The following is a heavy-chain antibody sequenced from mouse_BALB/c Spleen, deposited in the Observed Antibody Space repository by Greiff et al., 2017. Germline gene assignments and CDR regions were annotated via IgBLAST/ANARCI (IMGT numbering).Heavy chain of an antibody. CDR2: ISYSGST. D-gene: IGHD2-1*01. CDR3: SRAYGNSAWFAY. CDR1: GDSITSGY. V-gene: IGHV3-8*02. Sequence: VQLKESGPSLVKPSQTLSLTCSVTGDSITSGYWNWIRKFPGNKLEYMGYISYSGSTYYNPSLKSRISITRDTSKNQYYLQLNTVTTEDTATYYCSRAYGNSAWFAYWGQGTLVTVSA. J-gene: IGHJ3*01.